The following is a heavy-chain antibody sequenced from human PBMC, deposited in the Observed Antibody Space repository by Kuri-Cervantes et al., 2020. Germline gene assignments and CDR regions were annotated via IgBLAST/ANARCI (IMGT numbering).Heavy chain of an antibody. Sequence: GGSLRLTCAASGFTFSNAGMSWVRQAPGKGLEWVGRIKSKTDGGTKDYAAPVKGRFTITRDDSKNTLYLQMNSMKTEDTTVYYCTTVFFPGYQWGQGTLVTVSS. CDR2: IKSKTDGGTK. CDR1: GFTFSNAG. D-gene: IGHD5-18*01. J-gene: IGHJ4*02. CDR3: TTVFFPGYQ. V-gene: IGHV3-15*01.